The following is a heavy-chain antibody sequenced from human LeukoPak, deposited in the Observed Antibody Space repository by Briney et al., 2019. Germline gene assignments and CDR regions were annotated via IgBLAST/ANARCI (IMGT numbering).Heavy chain of an antibody. D-gene: IGHD2-21*02. CDR2: INHSGST. CDR1: GFTFSSYS. J-gene: IGHJ4*02. Sequence: GSLRLSCAASGFTFSSYSMNWVRQPPGKGLEWIGEINHSGSTNYNPSLKSRVTISVDTSKNQFSLKLSSVTAADTAVYYCARGPCGGDCYFVYFDYWGQGTLVTVSS. V-gene: IGHV4-34*01. CDR3: ARGPCGGDCYFVYFDY.